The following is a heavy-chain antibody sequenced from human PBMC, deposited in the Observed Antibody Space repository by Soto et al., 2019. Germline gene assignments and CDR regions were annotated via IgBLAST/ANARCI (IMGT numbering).Heavy chain of an antibody. V-gene: IGHV4-31*03. CDR2: IYYSGST. D-gene: IGHD2-2*01. CDR3: ARGRSSPSPYHIGY. CDR1: GGSISSGGYY. J-gene: IGHJ4*02. Sequence: QVQLQETGPGLVKPSQTLSLTCTVSGGSISSGGYYWSWIRQHPGKGLEWIGYIYYSGSTYYNPSLKSRVTISVDTSKNQFSLKLSSVTAADTAVYYWARGRSSPSPYHIGYWGQGNLVTVSS.